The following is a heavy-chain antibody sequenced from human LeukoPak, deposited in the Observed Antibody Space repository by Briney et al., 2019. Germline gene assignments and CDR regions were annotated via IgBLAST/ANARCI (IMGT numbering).Heavy chain of an antibody. V-gene: IGHV5-51*01. D-gene: IGHD6-13*01. CDR3: ARPITGAGTDLGY. CDR1: GYTFTSFF. Sequence: GESLKISCKASGYTFTSFFIGWVRQMPGQGLEWMGIIYTGDSDTRYSPSFQGQVTISVDKSISTAYLQWRSLKASDKAIYYCARPITGAGTDLGYWGQGTWSPSPQ. CDR2: IYTGDSDT. J-gene: IGHJ4*02.